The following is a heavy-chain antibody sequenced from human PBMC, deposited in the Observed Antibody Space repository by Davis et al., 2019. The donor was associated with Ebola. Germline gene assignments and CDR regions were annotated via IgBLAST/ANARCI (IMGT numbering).Heavy chain of an antibody. CDR1: GDSVSIKSAG. V-gene: IGHV6-1*01. Sequence: PSETLSLTCAISGDSVSIKSAGWNWIRQSPSRGLEWPGRTYYNSKWYNDYAVSVKSRISINPDTSKNQFSLQLNSVTPEDTAVYYCARGWFRGSFDYWGQGTPVTVSS. CDR2: TYYNSKWYN. J-gene: IGHJ4*02. D-gene: IGHD3-10*01. CDR3: ARGWFRGSFDY.